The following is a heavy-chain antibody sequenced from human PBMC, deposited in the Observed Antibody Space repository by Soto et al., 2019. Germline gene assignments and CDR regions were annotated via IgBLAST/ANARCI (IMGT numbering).Heavy chain of an antibody. Sequence: EVQLVESGGGLVQPGGSLRLSCAASGFTVSSNYMSWVRQAPGKGLEWVSVIYSGGSTYYADSVKGRFTISRHNSKNTLYLQMNSLRAEDTAVYYCARAYYGSGSYYNDDPNYYCGMDVWGQGTTVTVSS. CDR2: IYSGGST. J-gene: IGHJ6*02. CDR3: ARAYYGSGSYYNDDPNYYCGMDV. CDR1: GFTVSSNY. V-gene: IGHV3-53*04. D-gene: IGHD3-10*01.